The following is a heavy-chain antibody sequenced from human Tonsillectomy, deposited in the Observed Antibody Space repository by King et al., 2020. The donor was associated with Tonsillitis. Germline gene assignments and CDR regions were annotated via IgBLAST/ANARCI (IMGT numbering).Heavy chain of an antibody. CDR1: GYTFTSYY. J-gene: IGHJ4*02. CDR3: ARDFVEYGPTVTTWGYFDY. Sequence: EQLVQSGAEVKKPGASVKVSCKASGYTFTSYYMHWVRQAPGQGLEWMGIINPSGGSTSYAQKFQGRVTMTRDTSTSTVYMELSSLRSEDTAVYYCARDFVEYGPTVTTWGYFDYWGQGTLVTVSS. D-gene: IGHD4-17*01. CDR2: INPSGGST. V-gene: IGHV1-46*01.